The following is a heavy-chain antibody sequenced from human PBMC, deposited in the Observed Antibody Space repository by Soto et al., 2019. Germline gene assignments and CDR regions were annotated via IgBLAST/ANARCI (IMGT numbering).Heavy chain of an antibody. D-gene: IGHD3-9*01. CDR1: GFTFSSYA. CDR2: ISGSGGST. V-gene: IGHV3-23*01. CDR3: AKDFSVFDWNLGVFDP. Sequence: PGGSLRLSCAASGFTFSSYAMSWVRQAPGKGLEWVSAISGSGGSTYYADSVKGRFTISRDNSKNTLYLQMNSLRAEDTAVYYCAKDFSVFDWNLGVFDPWGQGTLVTVPQ. J-gene: IGHJ5*02.